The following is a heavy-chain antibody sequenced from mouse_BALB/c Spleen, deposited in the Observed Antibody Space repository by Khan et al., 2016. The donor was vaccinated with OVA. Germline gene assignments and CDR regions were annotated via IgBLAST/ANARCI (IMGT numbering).Heavy chain of an antibody. CDR1: GYTLTDFV. Sequence: QVQLQESGAELVRPGVSVKIPCKGSGYTLTDFVMHWVKQSHAKSLEWIGVISTHYGDTTHNQKFKGKATMTVDKSSSTAYLELARLTSGDSAIYCRVRGSGGDRFDYWCQGPRVTVSA. D-gene: IGHD1-3*01. J-gene: IGHJ3*01. V-gene: IGHV1S137*01. CDR2: ISTHYGDT. CDR3: VRGSGGDRFDY.